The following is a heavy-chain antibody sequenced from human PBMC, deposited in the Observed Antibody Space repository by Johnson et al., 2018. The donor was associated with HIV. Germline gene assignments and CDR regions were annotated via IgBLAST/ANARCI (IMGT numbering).Heavy chain of an antibody. CDR3: AATYYYDSSGSRYPFDI. CDR2: IRYAGSNK. D-gene: IGHD3-22*01. J-gene: IGHJ3*02. V-gene: IGHV3-30*02. Sequence: VQLVESGGGVVQPGRSLRLSCAASGFTFSNYAMHWVRQAPGKGLEWVAVIRYAGSNKYYADSVKGRFTISRDNSKNTLYLQMNSLRAEDTAVYYCAATYYYDSSGSRYPFDIWGQGTMVTVSS. CDR1: GFTFSNYA.